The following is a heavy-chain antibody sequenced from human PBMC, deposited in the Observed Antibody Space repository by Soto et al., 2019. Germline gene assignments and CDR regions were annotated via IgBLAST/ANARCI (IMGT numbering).Heavy chain of an antibody. V-gene: IGHV3-30*18. CDR3: AKDRRIAARPDYYYGMDV. CDR1: GFTFSSYC. CDR2: ISYDGSNK. D-gene: IGHD6-6*01. J-gene: IGHJ6*02. Sequence: GGSLILSCAASGFTFSSYCMHWVRQAPGKGLEWVAVISYDGSNKYYADSVKGRFTISRDNSKNTLYLQMNSLRAEDTAVYYCAKDRRIAARPDYYYGMDVWGQGTTVTVSS.